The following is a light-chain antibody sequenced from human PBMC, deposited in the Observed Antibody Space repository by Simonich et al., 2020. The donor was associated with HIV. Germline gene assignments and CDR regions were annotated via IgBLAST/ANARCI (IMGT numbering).Light chain of an antibody. V-gene: IGKV2-28*01. CDR1: QSLLHSNGYNY. J-gene: IGKJ1*01. CDR3: MQGIHLPPT. Sequence: DIVMTQSPLSLPVTPGEPASISCRSSQSLLHSNGYNYLDWDLQKPGQSPQLLIYLGSNRASGVPDRFSGSGSGTDFTLKISRVEAEDVGVYYCMQGIHLPPTFGQGTKVEIK. CDR2: LGS.